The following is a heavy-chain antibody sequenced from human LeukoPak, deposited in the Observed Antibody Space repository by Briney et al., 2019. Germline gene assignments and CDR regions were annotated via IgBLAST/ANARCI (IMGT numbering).Heavy chain of an antibody. Sequence: PGWSLTLSCAASGFTFSRYWMTWVRQSPGKELEWVANINQDGSEKYYGDSVTGRFTISRDNAENSLFLQMNSLRADDTGVYYCARAREAPANVFPDHWGQGVVVTVSS. CDR1: GFTFSRYW. J-gene: IGHJ4*02. CDR3: ARAREAPANVFPDH. D-gene: IGHD2-15*01. CDR2: INQDGSEK. V-gene: IGHV3-7*01.